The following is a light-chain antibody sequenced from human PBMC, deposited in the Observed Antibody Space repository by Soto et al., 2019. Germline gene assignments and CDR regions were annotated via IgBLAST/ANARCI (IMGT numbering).Light chain of an antibody. CDR3: QQFAVAPWT. Sequence: EIVLTQSPCTLSFSPGERATLSCRASQSVSSSYLAWYQQKPGQAPRLLIYGASSRATGIPDRFSGSGSGTDFTLTISRLEPDDFAVYYCQQFAVAPWTFGQGTKVDIK. J-gene: IGKJ1*01. CDR2: GAS. CDR1: QSVSSSY. V-gene: IGKV3-20*01.